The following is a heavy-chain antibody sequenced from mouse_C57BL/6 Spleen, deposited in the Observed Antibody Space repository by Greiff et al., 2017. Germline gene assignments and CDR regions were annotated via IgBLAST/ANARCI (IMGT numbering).Heavy chain of an antibody. V-gene: IGHV1-54*01. CDR1: GYAFTNYL. J-gene: IGHJ4*01. CDR3: ARNDYGNFPMDY. CDR2: INPGSGGT. D-gene: IGHD2-1*01. Sequence: QVQLKESGAELVRPGTSVKVSCKASGYAFTNYLIEWVKQRPGQGLEWIGVINPGSGGTNYNEKFKGKATLTADKSSSTAYMQLSSLTSEDSAVYFCARNDYGNFPMDYWGQGTSVTVSS.